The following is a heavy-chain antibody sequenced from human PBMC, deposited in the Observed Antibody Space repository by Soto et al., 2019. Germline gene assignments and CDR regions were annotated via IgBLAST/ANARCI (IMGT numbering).Heavy chain of an antibody. D-gene: IGHD3-16*02. CDR2: ISSSSSYT. CDR3: ARTRTFGGVIVILGPSDY. Sequence: GGSLRLSCAASGFTFSDYYMSWIRQAPGKGLEWVSYISSSSSYTNYADSVKGRFTISRDNAKNSLYLQMNSLRAEDTAVYHCARTRTFGGVIVILGPSDYWGQGTLVTVSS. J-gene: IGHJ4*02. CDR1: GFTFSDYY. V-gene: IGHV3-11*06.